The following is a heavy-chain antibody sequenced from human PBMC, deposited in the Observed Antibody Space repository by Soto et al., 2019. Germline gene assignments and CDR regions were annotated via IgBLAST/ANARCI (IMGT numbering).Heavy chain of an antibody. V-gene: IGHV3-30*18. CDR1: GFTFSSYG. J-gene: IGHJ4*02. D-gene: IGHD5-18*01. CDR3: AKDSAGYGYLTDPEY. Sequence: PGGSLRLSCAASGFTFSSYGMHWVRQAPGKGLEWVAVISYDGSNKYYADSVKGRFTISRDNSKNTLYLQMNSLRAEDTAVYYCAKDSAGYGYLTDPEYWGQGTLVTVSS. CDR2: ISYDGSNK.